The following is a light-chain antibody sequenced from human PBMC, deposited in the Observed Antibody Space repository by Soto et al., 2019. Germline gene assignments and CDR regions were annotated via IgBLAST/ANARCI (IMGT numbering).Light chain of an antibody. CDR1: QGISSN. V-gene: IGKV1-9*01. CDR3: QQLRSYPST. Sequence: QLTQSPSSLSASVGDRVTLTCRASQGISSNLAWYQQKPGKAPTLLIYAASTLQSGVPSRFSGSGFGTDFTLTISSLQAEDFASYYCQQLRSYPSTFGGGTKVDIK. CDR2: AAS. J-gene: IGKJ4*01.